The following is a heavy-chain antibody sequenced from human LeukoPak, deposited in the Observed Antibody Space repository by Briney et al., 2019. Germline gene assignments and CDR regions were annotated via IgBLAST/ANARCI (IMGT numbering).Heavy chain of an antibody. CDR1: GYSISSGFF. CDR2: IYHSGST. J-gene: IGHJ4*02. D-gene: IGHD3-22*01. V-gene: IGHV4-38-2*02. Sequence: SETLSLTCAVSGYSISSGFFWGWIPQPPGKGLGWIGNIYHSGSTYHNPSLKSRVTMSVDTSKNQFSLKLSSVLAADTAVYYCARESSGYDDYWGQGTLVTVFS. CDR3: ARESSGYDDY.